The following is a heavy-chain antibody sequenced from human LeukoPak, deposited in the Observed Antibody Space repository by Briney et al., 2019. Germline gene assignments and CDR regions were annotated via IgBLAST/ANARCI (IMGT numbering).Heavy chain of an antibody. CDR1: GFTFSSYS. V-gene: IGHV3-15*05. D-gene: IGHD2-2*01. CDR2: IKSKTDGATT. CDR3: SVEMPFDY. Sequence: GGSLRLSCAASGFTFSSYSMSWVRQAPGKGLEWVGRIKSKTDGATTDYAAPVKGRFIISRDDSESTLYLQMNGLRSEDTAVYYCSVEMPFDYWGQGTLVAVSS. J-gene: IGHJ4*02.